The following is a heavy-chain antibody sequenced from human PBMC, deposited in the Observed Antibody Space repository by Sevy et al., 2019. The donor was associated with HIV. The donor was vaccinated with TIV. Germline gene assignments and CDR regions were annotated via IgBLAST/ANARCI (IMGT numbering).Heavy chain of an antibody. D-gene: IGHD2-2*02. CDR2: ISYDGSNN. V-gene: IGHV3-30-3*01. CDR1: GFTSSTYA. J-gene: IGHJ3*02. CDR3: ARAGYCSTTSCYRGLGALDI. Sequence: SLKISCAASGFTSSTYAMHWVRQAPGKGPEWVALISYDGSNNYYTGSVKGRFTVSRDNSKNTLYLQMNSLRAEDTAAYYCARAGYCSTTSCYRGLGALDIWGQGTMVTVSS.